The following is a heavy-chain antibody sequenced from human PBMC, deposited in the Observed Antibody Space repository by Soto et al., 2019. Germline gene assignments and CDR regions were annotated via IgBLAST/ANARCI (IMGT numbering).Heavy chain of an antibody. Sequence: QVQLVQSGAEVKKPGSSVKVSCKASGGTFSSYAISWVRQAPGQGLERMGGIIPIFGTANYAQKFQGRVTITADESTSTAYMELSSLRSEDTAVYYCARLREAAAGAYYFDYWGQGTLVTVSS. J-gene: IGHJ4*02. V-gene: IGHV1-69*01. CDR2: IIPIFGTA. CDR1: GGTFSSYA. CDR3: ARLREAAAGAYYFDY. D-gene: IGHD6-13*01.